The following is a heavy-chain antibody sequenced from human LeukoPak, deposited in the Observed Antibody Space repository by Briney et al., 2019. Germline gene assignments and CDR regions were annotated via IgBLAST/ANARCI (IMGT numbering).Heavy chain of an antibody. Sequence: GGSLRLSCIASRFTFSNYWMSWVRQAPRKGPEWVAHINQDGSEKHYVDSVKGRFTISRDNAKNSLYLQMNNLRAEDTAVYYCARAPYGSGSPYYFDDWGQGTLVTVSS. CDR1: RFTFSNYW. J-gene: IGHJ4*02. D-gene: IGHD3-10*01. CDR2: INQDGSEK. CDR3: ARAPYGSGSPYYFDD. V-gene: IGHV3-7*03.